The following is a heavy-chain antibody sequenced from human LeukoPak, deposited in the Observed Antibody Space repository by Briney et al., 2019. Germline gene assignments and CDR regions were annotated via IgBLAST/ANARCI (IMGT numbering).Heavy chain of an antibody. V-gene: IGHV3-23*01. CDR3: AKVVAGTTVTGDRNFDY. CDR2: ISGSGGST. D-gene: IGHD4-17*01. Sequence: PGGSLRLSCAASGFTFSSYAMSWVRQAPGKRLEWVSAISGSGGSTYYADSVKGRFTISRDNSKNTLYLQMNSLRAEDTAVYYCAKVVAGTTVTGDRNFDYWGQGTLVTVSS. J-gene: IGHJ4*02. CDR1: GFTFSSYA.